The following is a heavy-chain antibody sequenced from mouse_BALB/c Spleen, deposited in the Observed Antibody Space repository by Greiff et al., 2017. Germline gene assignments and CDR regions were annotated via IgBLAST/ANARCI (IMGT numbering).Heavy chain of an antibody. CDR2: ISDGGSYT. J-gene: IGHJ1*01. D-gene: IGHD2-12*01. V-gene: IGHV5-4*02. CDR3: ARDSYYGYFDV. Sequence: EVQGVESGGGLVKPGGSLKLSCAASGFTFSDYYMYWVRQTPEKRLEWVATISDGGSYTYYPDSVKGRFTISRDNAKNNLYLQMSSLKSEDTAMYYCARDSYYGYFDVWGAGTTVTVSS. CDR1: GFTFSDYY.